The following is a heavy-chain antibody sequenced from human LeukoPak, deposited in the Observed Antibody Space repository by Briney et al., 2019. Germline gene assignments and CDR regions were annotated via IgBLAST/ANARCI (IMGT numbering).Heavy chain of an antibody. CDR1: GFTFSSYS. CDR2: ISSSSSYI. CDR3: ARDFEGVVVTATEGY. J-gene: IGHJ4*02. D-gene: IGHD2-21*02. Sequence: GGSLRLSCAASGFTFSSYSMTWVRQAPGKGLEWVSSISSSSSYIYYADSVKGRFTISRDNAQNSLYLQMNSLRAEDTAVYYCARDFEGVVVTATEGYWGQGTLVTVSS. V-gene: IGHV3-21*01.